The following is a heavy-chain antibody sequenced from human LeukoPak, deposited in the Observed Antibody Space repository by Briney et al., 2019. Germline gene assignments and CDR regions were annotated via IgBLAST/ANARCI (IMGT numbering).Heavy chain of an antibody. CDR1: GFTVSSNY. J-gene: IGHJ4*02. V-gene: IGHV3-53*01. CDR2: IYSGGST. D-gene: IGHD3-10*01. Sequence: QTGGSLRLSCAASGFTVSSNYMSWVRQAPGKGLEWVSVIYSGGSTYYADSVKGRFTISRDNSKNTLYLQMNSLRAEDTAVYYCAKRIPGEYYFDYWGQGTLVTVSS. CDR3: AKRIPGEYYFDY.